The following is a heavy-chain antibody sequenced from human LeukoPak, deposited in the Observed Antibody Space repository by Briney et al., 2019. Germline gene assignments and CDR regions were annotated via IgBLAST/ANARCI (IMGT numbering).Heavy chain of an antibody. CDR2: IIPILGIA. V-gene: IGHV1-69*04. D-gene: IGHD3-22*01. CDR1: GGTFSSYA. Sequence: SVKVSCKASGGTFSSYAISWVRQAPGQGLEWMGRIIPILGIANYAQKFQGRVTITADKSTSTAYMELSSLRSEDTAVYYCALYDSSGYPTFDYWGQGALVTVSS. J-gene: IGHJ4*02. CDR3: ALYDSSGYPTFDY.